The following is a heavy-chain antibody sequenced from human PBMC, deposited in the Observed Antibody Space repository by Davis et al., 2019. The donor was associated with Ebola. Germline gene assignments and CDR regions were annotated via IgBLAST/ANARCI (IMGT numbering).Heavy chain of an antibody. CDR3: AGYPNSGSPLRRSYWYFDL. J-gene: IGHJ2*01. V-gene: IGHV4-39*01. CDR2: IYYSGST. CDR1: GGSISSSSYY. Sequence: SETLSLTCTVSGGSISSSSYYWGWIRQPPGKGLEWIGSIYYSGSTYYNPSLKSRVTISVDTSKNQFSLKLSSVTAADTAVYYCAGYPNSGSPLRRSYWYFDLWGRGTLVTVSS. D-gene: IGHD1-26*01.